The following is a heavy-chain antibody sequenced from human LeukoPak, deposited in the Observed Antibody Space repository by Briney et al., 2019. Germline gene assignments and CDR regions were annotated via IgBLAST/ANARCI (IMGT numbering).Heavy chain of an antibody. CDR3: AKCREQWLVCFLDY. V-gene: IGHV3-23*01. D-gene: IGHD6-19*01. CDR1: GFTFSSYA. Sequence: GGSLRLSCAASGFTFSSYAMSWVRQAPGKGLECVSAISGSGGSTYYTDSVKGRFTISRDNSKITLYLQMNSLRAEDTAVYYCAKCREQWLVCFLDYWGQGTLVTVSS. CDR2: ISGSGGST. J-gene: IGHJ4*02.